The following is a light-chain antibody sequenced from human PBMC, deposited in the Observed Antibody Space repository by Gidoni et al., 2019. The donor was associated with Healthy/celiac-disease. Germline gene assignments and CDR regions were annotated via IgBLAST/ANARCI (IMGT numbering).Light chain of an antibody. J-gene: IGKJ4*01. CDR3: QQYDNLPPVLT. CDR1: QDISNY. Sequence: DIQMTQSPSSLSASVGDRVTITCQASQDISNYLNWYQQKPGKAPKLLIYDASNLETGVPSRLSGSGSGTDFTLTISSLQPEDIATYYCQQYDNLPPVLTFGGGTKVEIK. CDR2: DAS. V-gene: IGKV1-33*01.